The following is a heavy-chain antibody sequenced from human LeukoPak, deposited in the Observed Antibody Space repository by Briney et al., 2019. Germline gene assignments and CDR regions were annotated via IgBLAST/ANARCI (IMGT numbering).Heavy chain of an antibody. CDR3: ALHLIRGTFDY. Sequence: GGSLRLSCAASGFTFSSYWMSWVRQAPGKGLEWVANIKQDGSEKYYVDSVKGRFTISRDNAKNSLYLQMNSLRAEDTAVYYCALHLIRGTFDYWGQGTLVAVSS. D-gene: IGHD3-10*01. J-gene: IGHJ4*02. CDR2: IKQDGSEK. V-gene: IGHV3-7*01. CDR1: GFTFSSYW.